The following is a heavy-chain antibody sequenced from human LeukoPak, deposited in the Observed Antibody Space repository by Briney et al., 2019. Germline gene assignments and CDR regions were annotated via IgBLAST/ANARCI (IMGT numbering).Heavy chain of an antibody. J-gene: IGHJ5*01. V-gene: IGHV4-31*03. CDR2: IHYSGST. Sequence: SETLSLTCSVSGGSISSGGYCWSCIRQHPGRGLEWIGYIHYSGSTFNNPSLKSRVNISVDTSKNQFSLRLSSVTAADTAVYICARDSTAHNNLFSWRHGTLVTVSS. D-gene: IGHD2/OR15-2a*01. CDR1: GGSISSGGYC. CDR3: ARDSTAHNNLFS.